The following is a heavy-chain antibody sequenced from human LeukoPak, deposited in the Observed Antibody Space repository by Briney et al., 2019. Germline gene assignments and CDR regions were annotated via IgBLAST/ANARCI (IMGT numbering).Heavy chain of an antibody. CDR2: IHSGTT. CDR3: SRDSPLWFGELSV. CDR1: GGSITNYY. Sequence: SETLSLTCSVSGGSITNYYLSWIRQPAGKGLEWIGRIHSGTTTYNPSLKSRVTMSLDTSKSQVSLTLSSVTAADTAVYYCSRDSPLWFGELSVWGKGTTVTVSS. V-gene: IGHV4-4*07. D-gene: IGHD3-10*01. J-gene: IGHJ6*04.